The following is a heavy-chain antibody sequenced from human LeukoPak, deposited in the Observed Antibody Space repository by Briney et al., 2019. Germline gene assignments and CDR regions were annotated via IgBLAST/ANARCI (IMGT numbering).Heavy chain of an antibody. CDR3: ARVDGGFFDY. CDR1: GGSISANY. J-gene: IGHJ4*02. V-gene: IGHV4-4*07. CDR2: IYSSGST. D-gene: IGHD3-16*01. Sequence: PSETLSLTCTVSGGSISANYWIWMRQPAGKGLEYIGRIYSSGSTNYNPSLKSRVTMSVDTSKNQFSLKLSSVTAADTAVYYCARVDGGFFDYWGQGTLVTVSS.